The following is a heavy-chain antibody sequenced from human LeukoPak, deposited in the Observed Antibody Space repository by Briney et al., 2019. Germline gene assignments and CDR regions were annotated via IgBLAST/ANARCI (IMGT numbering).Heavy chain of an antibody. CDR3: ARRIAIKTYDP. D-gene: IGHD6-13*01. V-gene: IGHV1-8*02. CDR1: GYTFTGYY. J-gene: IGHJ5*02. CDR2: MNPNSGNT. Sequence: ASVKVSCKASGYTFTGYYIHWVRQAPGQGLEWMGWMNPNSGNTDYAQKFQGRVTMTRNTSISTAYMELSSLRSEDTAVYYCARRIAIKTYDPWGQGTLVTVSS.